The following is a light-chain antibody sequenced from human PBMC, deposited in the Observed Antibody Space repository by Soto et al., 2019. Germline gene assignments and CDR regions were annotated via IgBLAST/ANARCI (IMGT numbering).Light chain of an antibody. CDR1: SIDVGGYNY. Sequence: QSALTQPPSASGSPGQSVTISCTGTSIDVGGYNYVSWYQQHPGQAPKLMIYEVYKRPSGVPDRFSGSKSGNTASLTVSGLQAEDEADYYCNSYAGSNIVFGNGTKVTVL. CDR2: EVY. CDR3: NSYAGSNIV. J-gene: IGLJ1*01. V-gene: IGLV2-8*01.